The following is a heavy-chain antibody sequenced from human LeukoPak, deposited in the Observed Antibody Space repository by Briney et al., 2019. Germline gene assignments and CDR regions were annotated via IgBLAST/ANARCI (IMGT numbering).Heavy chain of an antibody. V-gene: IGHV4-34*01. Sequence: SETLSLTCAVYGGSFSGYYWSWIRQPPGKGLEWIGEINHSGSTNYNPSLKSRVTISVDTSKNQFSLKLSSVTAADTAVYYCARGLRGKTGIVARFDYWGQGTLVTVSS. CDR1: GGSFSGYY. D-gene: IGHD5-12*01. CDR2: INHSGST. J-gene: IGHJ4*02. CDR3: ARGLRGKTGIVARFDY.